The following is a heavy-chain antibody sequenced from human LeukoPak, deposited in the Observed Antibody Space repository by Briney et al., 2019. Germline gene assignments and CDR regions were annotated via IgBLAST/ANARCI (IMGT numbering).Heavy chain of an antibody. V-gene: IGHV3-7*01. CDR1: GFTFSTYW. CDR2: IKQDGSEK. Sequence: SGGSLRLSCAASGFTFSTYWMSWVRQAPGKGLEWVANIKQDGSEKNHVDSVKGRFTISRDNAKKSLYLQMNSLRVEDTAVYYCARRAGPYCSATTCRGDFDYWGQGTLVTVSS. CDR3: ARRAGPYCSATTCRGDFDY. D-gene: IGHD2-2*01. J-gene: IGHJ4*02.